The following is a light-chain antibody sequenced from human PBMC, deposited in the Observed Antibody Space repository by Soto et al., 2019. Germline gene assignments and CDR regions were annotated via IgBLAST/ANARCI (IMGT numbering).Light chain of an antibody. CDR1: SSDVGTYNY. CDR3: SSYTGSSSV. CDR2: EVS. V-gene: IGLV2-14*01. Sequence: QSVLTQPASVSGSPGQSITISCTGTSSDVGTYNYVSWYQQHPGKAPKLMIYEVSNRPSGVSNRFSGSKSGNTASLTISGLQAEDEADYYCSSYTGSSSVFGGGTKVTVL. J-gene: IGLJ2*01.